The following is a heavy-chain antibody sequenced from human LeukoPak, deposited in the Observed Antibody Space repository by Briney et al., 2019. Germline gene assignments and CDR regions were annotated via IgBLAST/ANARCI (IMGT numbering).Heavy chain of an antibody. D-gene: IGHD2/OR15-2a*01. Sequence: GRSLRLSRAASGFTVSSTWISSARQPPGKGLEWVDNIKQDGSEKYYVDSVKGRFTISRDNAKNSLYLQMNSLRAEDTAVYYCARDRVLLSTSPLDYWGQGTLVTVSS. J-gene: IGHJ4*02. V-gene: IGHV3-7*01. CDR1: GFTVSSTW. CDR2: IKQDGSEK. CDR3: ARDRVLLSTSPLDY.